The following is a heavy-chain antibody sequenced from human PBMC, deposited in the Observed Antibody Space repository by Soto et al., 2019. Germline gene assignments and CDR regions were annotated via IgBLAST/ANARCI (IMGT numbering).Heavy chain of an antibody. CDR1: GFTFSSSG. V-gene: IGHV3-30*18. CDR2: ISYDGSNK. D-gene: IGHD1-26*01. J-gene: IGHJ5*02. CDR3: AKDHGVGATGLFDP. Sequence: PGGSLRLSCAVSGFTFSSSGMHWVRQAPGKGLEWVAVISYDGSNKYYADSVKGRFTISRDNSKNTLYLQMNSLRGEDTAVYYRAKDHGVGATGLFDPWGKGTLVTVAS.